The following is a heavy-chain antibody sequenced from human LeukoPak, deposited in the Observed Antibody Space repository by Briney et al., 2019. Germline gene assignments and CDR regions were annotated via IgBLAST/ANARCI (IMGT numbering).Heavy chain of an antibody. Sequence: ASVKVSCKASGYTFTGYYMHWVRQAPGQGLEWMGWINPNRGDTKYAQKFQGRVTMTRDTSIRTAYMELSRLRPDDTAVYYCARVVAAALVNWFDPWGQGTLVTVSS. CDR3: ARVVAAALVNWFDP. CDR2: INPNRGDT. J-gene: IGHJ5*02. D-gene: IGHD6-25*01. CDR1: GYTFTGYY. V-gene: IGHV1-2*02.